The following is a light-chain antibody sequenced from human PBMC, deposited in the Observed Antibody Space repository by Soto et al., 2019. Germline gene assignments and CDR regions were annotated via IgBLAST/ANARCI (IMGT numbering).Light chain of an antibody. Sequence: EIVMTQSPATLSVSPGERATLSCRASQSVSRNLAWYQQKPGQAPRLLIYGASTRATGIPARFSGSGSGTEFTLTLSSLQSEDFAVYYCHQYNIWPPRTFGLLTQVEI. V-gene: IGKV3-15*01. CDR2: GAS. CDR1: QSVSRN. CDR3: HQYNIWPPRT. J-gene: IGKJ1*01.